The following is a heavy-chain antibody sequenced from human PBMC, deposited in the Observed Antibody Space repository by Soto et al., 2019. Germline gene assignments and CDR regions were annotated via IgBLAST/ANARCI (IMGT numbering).Heavy chain of an antibody. CDR3: ARERVRGFDY. J-gene: IGHJ4*02. CDR1: GYTFTSYD. CDR2: MNPNSGNT. D-gene: IGHD2-2*01. Sequence: QVQLVQSGAEVKKPGASVKVSCKASGYTFTSYDINWVRQATGQGLEWVGWMNPNSGNTGYAQKLQGRVTLTRYTTISTAYVALSSLRSEDTAVYYCARERVRGFDYWGQGTLVTVSS. V-gene: IGHV1-8*01.